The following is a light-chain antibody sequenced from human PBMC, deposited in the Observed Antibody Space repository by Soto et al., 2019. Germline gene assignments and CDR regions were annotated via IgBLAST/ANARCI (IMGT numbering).Light chain of an antibody. Sequence: QSALTQPASVSGSPGQSITISCTGTSSDVGSCNCVSWYQQHPGKAPTLMIYEANKRPSGISNRFSGSKSGNTASLTISGLQAEDEADYYCCSSVGSPNWVFGGGTKLTVL. J-gene: IGLJ3*02. V-gene: IGLV2-23*01. CDR1: SSDVGSCNC. CDR3: CSSVGSPNWV. CDR2: EAN.